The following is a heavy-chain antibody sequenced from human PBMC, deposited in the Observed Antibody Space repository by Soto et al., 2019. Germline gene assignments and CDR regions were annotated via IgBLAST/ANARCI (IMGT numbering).Heavy chain of an antibody. D-gene: IGHD3-16*01. CDR2: IWNDGSKE. J-gene: IGHJ4*02. CDR1: GFIFSDYG. CDR3: AGTSYYDKTGVFDY. Sequence: GGSLRLSCAASGFIFSDYGMHWVRQAPGKGLEWVALIWNDGSKEYYVDYVKGRFTISRDNLKNTVSLQMNGLRAEDTFVYYCAGTSYYDKTGVFDYWGQGTPVTVSS. V-gene: IGHV3-33*01.